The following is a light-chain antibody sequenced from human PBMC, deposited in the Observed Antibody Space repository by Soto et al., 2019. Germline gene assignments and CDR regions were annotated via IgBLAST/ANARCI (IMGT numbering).Light chain of an antibody. CDR3: QQYRTSPIT. CDR2: GAS. J-gene: IGKJ5*01. V-gene: IGKV3-20*01. CDR1: QSITNNY. Sequence: ETVLTQSPGTLSLSPGERATLSCRASQSITNNYLAWYQQKPGQAPRLLIYGASSRVTGIPDRFSGSGSGTDFTHTISRPEPEDFAVYYCQQYRTSPITFGQGTRLEIK.